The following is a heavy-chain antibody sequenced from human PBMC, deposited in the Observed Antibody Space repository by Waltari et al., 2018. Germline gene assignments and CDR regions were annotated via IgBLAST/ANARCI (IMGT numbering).Heavy chain of an antibody. CDR3: VKGSGGSRPYYFDS. CDR2: ITDKGRDT. V-gene: IGHV3-23*04. D-gene: IGHD1-26*01. CDR1: GFTFSRYA. Sequence: EVQLEESGGGLVQPGGSLRLSCAASGFTFSRYAMAWVRQVPGKGREWISAITDKGRDTYSAESVKGRFTISRDHSLYLQMKSLRVEDTAVYYCVKGSGGSRPYYFDSWGQGTLVTVSS. J-gene: IGHJ4*02.